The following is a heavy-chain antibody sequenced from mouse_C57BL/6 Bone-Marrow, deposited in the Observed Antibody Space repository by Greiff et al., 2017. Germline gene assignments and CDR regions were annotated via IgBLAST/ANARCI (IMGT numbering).Heavy chain of an antibody. V-gene: IGHV7-3*01. Sequence: EVQLVESGGGLVQPGGSLSLSCAASGFTFTDYYMSWVRQPPGKALEWLGFIRNKANGYTTEYSASVKGRFTISRDNSQSILYLQMNALRAEDRATYYCARSQVVYFDYWGQGTTLTVSS. CDR3: ARSQVVYFDY. CDR2: IRNKANGYTT. J-gene: IGHJ2*01. D-gene: IGHD1-1*01. CDR1: GFTFTDYY.